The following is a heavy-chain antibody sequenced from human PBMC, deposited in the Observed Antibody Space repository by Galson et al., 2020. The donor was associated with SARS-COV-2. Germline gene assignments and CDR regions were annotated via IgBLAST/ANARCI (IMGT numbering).Heavy chain of an antibody. J-gene: IGHJ4*02. Sequence: GGSMRLSCAASGFIFTKAWMSWIRQVPGKGLEWLGRVKSESDGGATTYADSVKGRFTISRDDSTNTLHLHMTNLKSEDSGLYYCAALGVITFGGANWGQGTLVTVSS. V-gene: IGHV3-15*01. CDR1: GFIFTKAW. CDR2: VKSESDGGAT. D-gene: IGHD3-16*01. CDR3: AALGVITFGGAN.